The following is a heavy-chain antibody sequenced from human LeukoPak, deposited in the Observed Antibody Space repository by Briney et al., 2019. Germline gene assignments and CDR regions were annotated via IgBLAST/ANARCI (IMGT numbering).Heavy chain of an antibody. CDR3: ARSLGIGPLF. CDR2: IYHSGRT. V-gene: IGHV4-30-2*01. J-gene: IGHJ4*02. Sequence: SQTLSLTCTVSGGSISSGGYYWSWIRQPPGKGLEWIGYIYHSGRTYYNPSLKSRVTISVDRSKNQFSLKLTFVTAADTAVYYCARSLGIGPLFWGQGTLVTVSS. CDR1: GGSISSGGYY. D-gene: IGHD7-27*01.